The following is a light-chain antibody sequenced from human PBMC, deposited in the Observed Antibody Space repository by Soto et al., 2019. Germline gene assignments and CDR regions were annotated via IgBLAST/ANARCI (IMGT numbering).Light chain of an antibody. CDR2: DDT. CDR3: QVWDSSSDHSWV. CDR1: NIGSKS. V-gene: IGLV3-21*02. Sequence: SYELTQAPSVSVAPGQTARITCGGNNIGSKSVHGYQQKPGQAPVLVVYDDTDRPSGIPERFSGSNSGNTATLTISRVEGGDEADYYCQVWDSSSDHSWVFGGGTKLTVL. J-gene: IGLJ3*02.